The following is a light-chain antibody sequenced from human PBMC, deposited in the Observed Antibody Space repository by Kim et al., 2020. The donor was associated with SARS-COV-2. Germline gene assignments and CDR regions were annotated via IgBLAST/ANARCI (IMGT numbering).Light chain of an antibody. V-gene: IGKV3-15*01. J-gene: IGKJ2*01. CDR1: QSVSNN. Sequence: SPGERATLSCRASQSVSNNLAWYQQKPGQAPRLLIYGASTRATGIPARFSGSVSGTEFTLTISSLQSEDFAVYYCQHYNGWPPMYTFGQGTKLEI. CDR3: QHYNGWPPMYT. CDR2: GAS.